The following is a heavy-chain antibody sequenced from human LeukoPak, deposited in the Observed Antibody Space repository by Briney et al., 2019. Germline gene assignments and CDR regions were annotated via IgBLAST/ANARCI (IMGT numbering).Heavy chain of an antibody. V-gene: IGHV3-48*01. J-gene: IGHJ6*03. CDR1: GFTFSTHT. CDR2: ISGSTNVI. CDR3: ARGLYYMDV. Sequence: GGSLRLSCAASGFTFSTHTMAWVRQAPGKGLEWLSYISGSTNVIYYADSVKGRFTISRDNAKDSLYLHMNSLKAEDTAVYYCARGLYYMDVWGKGTTVTVSS.